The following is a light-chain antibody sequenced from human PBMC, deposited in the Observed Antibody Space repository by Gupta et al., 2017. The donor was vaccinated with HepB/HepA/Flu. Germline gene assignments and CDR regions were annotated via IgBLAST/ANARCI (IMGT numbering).Light chain of an antibody. CDR3: KSADSSGNYPGAV. Sequence: SYELTQPPSVSVSPGQTARITCPGDALPKQYAYWYQQKPGQAPVLVIYKDSERPSGIPERFSGSSSGTTVTLTISGVQAEDEADYYCKSADSSGNYPGAVFGGGTKLTVL. J-gene: IGLJ2*01. V-gene: IGLV3-25*03. CDR1: ALPKQY. CDR2: KDS.